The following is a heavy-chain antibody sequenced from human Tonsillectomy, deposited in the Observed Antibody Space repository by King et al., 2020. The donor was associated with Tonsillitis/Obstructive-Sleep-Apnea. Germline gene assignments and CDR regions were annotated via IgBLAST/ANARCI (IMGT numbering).Heavy chain of an antibody. CDR3: ARSTVTSDVFNI. D-gene: IGHD4-17*01. V-gene: IGHV1-3*01. CDR2: INAGNGNA. Sequence: QLVQSGAEVKKPGASVKVSCKASGYTFTSYTMHWVRQAPGQRLEWMGWINAGNGNAKYSQKFQGRVTITRDTSASTAYMELSSLRSEDTAVYYCARSTVTSDVFNIWGQGTMVTVSS. J-gene: IGHJ3*02. CDR1: GYTFTSYT.